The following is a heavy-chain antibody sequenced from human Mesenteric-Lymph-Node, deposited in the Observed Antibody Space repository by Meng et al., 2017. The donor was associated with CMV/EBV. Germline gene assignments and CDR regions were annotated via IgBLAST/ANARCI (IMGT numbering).Heavy chain of an antibody. D-gene: IGHD3-22*01. J-gene: IGHJ4*02. Sequence: ASGFTFSSYDMHWVRQATGKGLEWVSAIGSAGDTFYPGSVKGRFTISRENARNSLYLQMNSLRAGDTAVYYCARDLMTLVINPFDYWGPGTLVTVSS. CDR3: ARDLMTLVINPFDY. CDR2: IGSAGDT. V-gene: IGHV3-13*01. CDR1: GFTFSSYD.